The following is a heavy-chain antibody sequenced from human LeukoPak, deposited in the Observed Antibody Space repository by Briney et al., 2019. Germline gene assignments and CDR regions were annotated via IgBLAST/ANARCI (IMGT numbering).Heavy chain of an antibody. CDR1: GGSISSYY. J-gene: IGHJ3*02. D-gene: IGHD2-2*01. Sequence: PSETLSLTCTVSGGSISSYYWSWIRQPPGKGLEWIGYIYYSGSTNYNPSLKSRVTISVDTSKNQFSLKLSSVTAADTAVYYCARVGPAANAFDIWXXGTMVTVSS. CDR2: IYYSGST. V-gene: IGHV4-59*01. CDR3: ARVGPAANAFDI.